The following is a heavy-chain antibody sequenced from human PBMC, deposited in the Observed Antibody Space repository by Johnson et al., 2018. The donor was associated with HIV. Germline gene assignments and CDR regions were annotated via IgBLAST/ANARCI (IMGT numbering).Heavy chain of an antibody. D-gene: IGHD1-26*01. CDR3: AKEGGELLLDAFDF. CDR2: ISWNGGST. V-gene: IGHV3-NL1*01. Sequence: QVQLVESGGGVVQPGGSLRLSCAASGFTFSSYGMHWVRQAPGKGLEWVSGISWNGGSTYYADSVKGRFTISRDNSKNTLYLQMNSLRAEDTAVYYCAKEGGELLLDAFDFWGQGTMVTVSS. J-gene: IGHJ3*01. CDR1: GFTFSSYG.